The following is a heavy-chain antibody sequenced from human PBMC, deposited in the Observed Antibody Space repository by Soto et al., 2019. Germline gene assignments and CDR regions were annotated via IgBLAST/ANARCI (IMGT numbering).Heavy chain of an antibody. CDR2: TIPLFGTT. CDR3: VAELDFGKLSVV. V-gene: IGHV1-69*01. J-gene: IGHJ6*02. CDR1: GDTFKNSV. Sequence: QVQLVQSGVEVKKPGASVRVSCKASGDTFKNSVISWVRQAPGQGLEWMGGTIPLFGTTDYAQKFQGRLTITPDESTTTAYMEVSRLTSEDTAVYYCVAELDFGKLSVVWGQGTTVIV. D-gene: IGHD3-10*01.